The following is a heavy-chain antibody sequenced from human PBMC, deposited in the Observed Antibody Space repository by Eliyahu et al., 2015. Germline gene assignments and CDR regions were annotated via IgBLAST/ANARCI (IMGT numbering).Heavy chain of an antibody. D-gene: IGHD5-12*01. CDR1: GFMFXSXA. CDR2: ISSHGSSGFT. CDR3: AKLVAATNYFNY. Sequence: EVHLLESGGTLVQPGGSLRLSCAAXGFMFXSXAMAWVRQTPGKGVEWVSSISSHGSSGFTYYADSVKGRFTISRDNSKNTVYLQMNSLRAEDTALYYCAKLVAATNYFNYWGQGTLITVSS. V-gene: IGHV3-23*01. J-gene: IGHJ4*02.